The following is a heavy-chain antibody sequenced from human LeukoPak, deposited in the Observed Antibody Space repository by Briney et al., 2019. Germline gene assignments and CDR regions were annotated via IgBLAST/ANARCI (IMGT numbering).Heavy chain of an antibody. CDR1: GGSFSGYY. CDR3: ARRNVCSSTSRYSYYYYGMDV. CDR2: INHSGST. V-gene: IGHV4-34*01. D-gene: IGHD2-2*01. J-gene: IGHJ6*02. Sequence: PSETLSLTCAVYGGSFSGYYWSWIRQPPGKGLEWIGEINHSGSTNYNPSLKSRVTISVDTSKNQFSLKLSSVTAADTAVYYCARRNVCSSTSRYSYYYYGMDVWGQGTTVTVSS.